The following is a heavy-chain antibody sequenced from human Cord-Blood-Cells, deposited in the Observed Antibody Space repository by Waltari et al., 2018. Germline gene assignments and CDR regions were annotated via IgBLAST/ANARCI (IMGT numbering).Heavy chain of an antibody. CDR3: AQTIVGATNGAFDI. J-gene: IGHJ3*02. V-gene: IGHV2-5*01. CDR2: IYWNDDK. Sequence: QITLKESGPTLVKPTQTLTLTCTFSGFSLSTSGVGVGWIRQPPGKALEWLALIYWNDDKRYSPSLKSRITSPEDTAKNQVVLTMTNMDPVDTATYYCAQTIVGATNGAFDILGQGTMVTVSS. D-gene: IGHD1-26*01. CDR1: GFSLSTSGVG.